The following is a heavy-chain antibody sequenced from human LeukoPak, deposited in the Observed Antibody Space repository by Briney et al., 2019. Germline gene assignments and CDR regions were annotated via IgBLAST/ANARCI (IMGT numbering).Heavy chain of an antibody. Sequence: ASVKVSCKASGYTFTGYYIHWVRQAPGQGLEWMGWINPNSGGTNYAQKFQGRVTMTRDTSISTAYMELSRLRSDDTAVYYCASTALAEGYFDYWGQGTLVTVSS. J-gene: IGHJ4*02. CDR1: GYTFTGYY. V-gene: IGHV1-2*02. CDR2: INPNSGGT. CDR3: ASTALAEGYFDY.